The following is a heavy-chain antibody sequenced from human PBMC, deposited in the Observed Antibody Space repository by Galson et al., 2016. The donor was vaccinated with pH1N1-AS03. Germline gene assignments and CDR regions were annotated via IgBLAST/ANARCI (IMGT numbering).Heavy chain of an antibody. V-gene: IGHV3-11*01. Sequence: SLRLSCAASGFTFTAYYMTWIRQAPGKGLEIISYISRRGSTKYSADSVKGRFAIPRDDTKKSVSLQLDRLRVEDTAVHYCARAWGVSWTSRPTFDFWGQGTMVAVSA. CDR2: ISRRGSTK. CDR1: GFTFTAYY. J-gene: IGHJ3*01. CDR3: ARAWGVSWTSRPTFDF. D-gene: IGHD6-13*01.